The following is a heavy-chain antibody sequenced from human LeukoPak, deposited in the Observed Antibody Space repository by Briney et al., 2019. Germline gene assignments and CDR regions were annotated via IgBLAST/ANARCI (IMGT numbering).Heavy chain of an antibody. D-gene: IGHD5-24*01. CDR2: INHSGST. J-gene: IGHJ4*02. V-gene: IGHV4-34*01. CDR3: ARHPEMATITD. Sequence: GSLRLSCAASGFTFSSFEMNWVRQPPGKGLEWIGEINHSGSTNYNPSLKSRVTISVDTSKNQFSLKLSSVTAADTAVYYCARHPEMATITDWGQGTLVTVSS. CDR1: GFTFSSFE.